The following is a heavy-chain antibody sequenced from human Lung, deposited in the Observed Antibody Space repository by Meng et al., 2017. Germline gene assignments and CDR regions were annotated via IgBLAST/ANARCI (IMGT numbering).Heavy chain of an antibody. Sequence: SETLSLTCVVPGGSFSDYYWSWFRQPPGKGLEWIGEINHSGSTNYNPSLESRATISVDTSQNNLSLKLSSVTAADSAVYYCARGPTTMAHDFDYWGQGTLVTGSS. CDR2: INHSGST. V-gene: IGHV4-34*01. CDR1: GGSFSDYY. J-gene: IGHJ4*02. D-gene: IGHD4-11*01. CDR3: ARGPTTMAHDFDY.